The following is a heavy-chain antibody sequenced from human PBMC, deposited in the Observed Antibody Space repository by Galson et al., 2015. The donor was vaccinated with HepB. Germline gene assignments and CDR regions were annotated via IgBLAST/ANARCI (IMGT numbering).Heavy chain of an antibody. D-gene: IGHD3-10*01. CDR2: ISGSGGST. V-gene: IGHV3-23*01. CDR3: AKDSLGEYYYYYYGMDV. CDR1: GFTFSSYA. J-gene: IGHJ6*04. Sequence: SLRLSCAASGFTFSSYAMSWVRQAPGKGLEWVSAISGSGGSTYYADSVKGRFTISRDNSKNTLYLQMNSLRAEDTAVYYCAKDSLGEYYYYYYGMDVWGKGTTVTVSS.